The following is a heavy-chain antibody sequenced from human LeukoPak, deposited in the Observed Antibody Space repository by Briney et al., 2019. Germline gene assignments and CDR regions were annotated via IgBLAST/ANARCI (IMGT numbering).Heavy chain of an antibody. CDR2: ISSGSTI. V-gene: IGHV3-11*01. Sequence: GGSLRLSCAASGFTFSDYYMSWIRQAPGKGLEWVSYISSGSTIYYADSVKGRFTISRDNAKNSLYLQMNSLRAEDTAVYYCARDGYDYVWGSYRPVDYWGQGTLVTVSS. J-gene: IGHJ4*02. CDR1: GFTFSDYY. D-gene: IGHD3-16*02. CDR3: ARDGYDYVWGSYRPVDY.